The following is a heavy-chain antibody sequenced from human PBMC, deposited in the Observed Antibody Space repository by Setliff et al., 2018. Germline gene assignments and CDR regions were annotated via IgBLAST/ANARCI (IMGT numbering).Heavy chain of an antibody. D-gene: IGHD3-3*01. CDR2: SNHSGGT. CDR1: GESFSNNY. CDR3: ARERTIFGILVISGWFDP. Sequence: PSETLSLTCSVYGESFSNNYWSWIRQPPGKGLEWIGESNHSGGTSYNPSLKSRLTMSVDTSKNQFSLKLTSVTAADTAVYYCARERTIFGILVISGWFDPWGQGTVVTVSS. J-gene: IGHJ5*02. V-gene: IGHV4-34*01.